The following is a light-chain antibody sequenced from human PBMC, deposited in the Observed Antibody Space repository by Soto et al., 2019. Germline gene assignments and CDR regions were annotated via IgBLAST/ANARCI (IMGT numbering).Light chain of an antibody. J-gene: IGLJ1*01. CDR2: DVN. CDR3: SSYTSSSTYV. V-gene: IGLV2-18*02. CDR1: SSDVGNSNG. Sequence: QSALTQPPSVSGSPGQSVAFSCTGTSSDVGNSNGVSWYHQPPGTAPKLMIYDVNNRPSGVPDRFSGSKSGNTASLTISGLQAEDEGDYYCSSYTSSSTYVFGTGTKVTVL.